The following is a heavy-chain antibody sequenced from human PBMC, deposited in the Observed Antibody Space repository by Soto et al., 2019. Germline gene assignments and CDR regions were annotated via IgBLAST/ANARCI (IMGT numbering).Heavy chain of an antibody. CDR2: ISSSSSYI. V-gene: IGHV3-21*01. CDR1: GFTFRSYS. CDR3: ARDLLGCGGNSDY. Sequence: GGSLRLSCAASGFTFRSYSMNWVRQAPGKGLEWVSSISSSSSYIYYADSVKGRFTISRDNAKNSLYLQMNSLRAEDTAVYYCARDLLGCGGNSDYWGQGTLVTVSS. J-gene: IGHJ4*02. D-gene: IGHD2-21*02.